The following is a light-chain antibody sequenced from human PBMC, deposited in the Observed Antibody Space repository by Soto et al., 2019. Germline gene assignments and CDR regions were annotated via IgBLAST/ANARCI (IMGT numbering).Light chain of an antibody. CDR1: SGDIGSYNR. J-gene: IGLJ3*02. Sequence: QSALTQPASVSGSPGQSITISCTGTSGDIGSYNRVSWYQQHPGKAPKLIIYEGTKRPAGVSFRFSGSKSGNTASLTISGLKTEDEADYFCCAYAGNSTWVFGGGTKLTVL. V-gene: IGLV2-23*01. CDR2: EGT. CDR3: CAYAGNSTWV.